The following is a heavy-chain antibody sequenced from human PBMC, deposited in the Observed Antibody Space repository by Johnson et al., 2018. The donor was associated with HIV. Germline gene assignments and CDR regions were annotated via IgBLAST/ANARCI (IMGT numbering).Heavy chain of an antibody. V-gene: IGHV3-13*01. CDR1: GFSSRSYD. J-gene: IGHJ3*02. Sequence: MQLVESGGGLVQPGGSLRLSCAASGFSSRSYDMHWVRQRTGKGLEWVSGIGTAGDTNYPGSVKGRFTISRENAKNSLYLQMNSLRAEDTAVYYCARVATVDDAFDIWGQGTMVTVSS. CDR2: IGTAGDT. D-gene: IGHD4-23*01. CDR3: ARVATVDDAFDI.